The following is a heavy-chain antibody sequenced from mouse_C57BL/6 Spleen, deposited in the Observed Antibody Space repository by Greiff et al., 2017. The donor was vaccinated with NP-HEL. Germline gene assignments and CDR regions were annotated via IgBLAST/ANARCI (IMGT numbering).Heavy chain of an antibody. J-gene: IGHJ2*01. CDR1: GYTFTSYW. CDR2: IHPNSGST. Sequence: QVQLQQPGAELVKPGASVKLSCKASGYTFTSYWKHWVKQRPGQGLEWIGMIHPNSGSTNYNEKFKSKATLTVDKSSSTAYMQLSSLTSEDSAVYYCARWPGYYFDYWGQGTTLTVSS. CDR3: ARWPGYYFDY. V-gene: IGHV1-64*01.